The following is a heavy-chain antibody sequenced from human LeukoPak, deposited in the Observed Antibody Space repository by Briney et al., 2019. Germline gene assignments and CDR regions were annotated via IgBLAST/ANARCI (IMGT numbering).Heavy chain of an antibody. CDR2: INPSGGST. D-gene: IGHD3-22*01. CDR3: ARVGTMTVISPSPSYYFDY. CDR1: GYTFTSYY. Sequence: ASVKVSCKASGYTFTSYYMHWVRQAPGQGLEWMGIINPSGGSTSYAQKFQGRVTMTRDTSTSTVYMELSSLRSEDTAVYYCARVGTMTVISPSPSYYFDYWGQGTLVTVSS. V-gene: IGHV1-46*01. J-gene: IGHJ4*02.